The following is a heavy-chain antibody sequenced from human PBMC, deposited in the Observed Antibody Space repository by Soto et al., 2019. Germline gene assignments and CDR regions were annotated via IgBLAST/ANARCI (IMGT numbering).Heavy chain of an antibody. V-gene: IGHV1-69*12. CDR2: IIPIFGTA. Sequence: QVQLVQSGAEVKKPGSSVKVSCKASGGTFSSYAISWVRQAPGQGLEWMGGIIPIFGTANYAQKLQGRVTITADEAKSTGHMEVTSRRSGATAVYYCARGPPYPHLAEAGEYNWFDHWGQGTLVAVSS. J-gene: IGHJ5*02. CDR1: GGTFSSYA. CDR3: ARGPPYPHLAEAGEYNWFDH. D-gene: IGHD6-19*01.